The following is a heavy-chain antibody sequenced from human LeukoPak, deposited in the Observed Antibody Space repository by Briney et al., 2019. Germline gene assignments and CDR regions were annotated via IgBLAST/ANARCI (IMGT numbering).Heavy chain of an antibody. CDR1: GFTFSSYA. J-gene: IGHJ4*02. D-gene: IGHD4-17*01. CDR2: ISGSGGST. V-gene: IGHV3-23*01. Sequence: GGSLRLSCAASGFTFSSYAMSWVRQAPGKGLEWVSAISGSGGSTYYADSVKGRFTISRDNSKNTLYLQMNSLRTEDTAAYYCAKAYGDYGDPFDYWGQGTLVTVSS. CDR3: AKAYGDYGDPFDY.